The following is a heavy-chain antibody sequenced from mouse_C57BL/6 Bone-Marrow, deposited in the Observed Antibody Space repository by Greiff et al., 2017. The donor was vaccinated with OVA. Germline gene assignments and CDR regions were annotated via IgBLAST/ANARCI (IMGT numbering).Heavy chain of an antibody. J-gene: IGHJ4*01. V-gene: IGHV5-15*01. D-gene: IGHD2-5*01. CDR2: ISNLAYSI. CDR1: GFTFSDYG. Sequence: VQLKESGGGLVQPGGSLKLSCAASGFTFSDYGMAWVRQAPRKGPEWVAFISNLAYSIYYADTVTGRFTISRENAKNTLYLEMSSLRSEDTAMDYCARTYSNYEAMDYWGQGTTVTVSS. CDR3: ARTYSNYEAMDY.